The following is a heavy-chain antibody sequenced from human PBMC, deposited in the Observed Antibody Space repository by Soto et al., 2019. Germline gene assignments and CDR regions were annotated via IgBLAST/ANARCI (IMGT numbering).Heavy chain of an antibody. CDR1: GGSISSYY. CDR3: ARSSLEAYYYDSSGYYFDY. D-gene: IGHD3-22*01. V-gene: IGHV4-59*01. CDR2: IYYSGST. J-gene: IGHJ4*02. Sequence: SETLSLTCTVSGGSISSYYWSWIRQPPGKGLEWIGYIYYSGSTNYNPSLKSRVTISVDTSKNQFSLKLSSVTAADTAVYYCARSSLEAYYYDSSGYYFDYWGQGTLVTVSS.